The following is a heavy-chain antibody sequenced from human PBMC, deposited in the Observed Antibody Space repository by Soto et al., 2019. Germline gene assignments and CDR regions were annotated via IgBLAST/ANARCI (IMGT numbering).Heavy chain of an antibody. CDR2: IYYSGST. Sequence: SETLSLTCTVSGGSISNYYWSWIRQPPGKGLEWIGYIYYSGSTKYNPSLKSRVTISGDTSKNQFSLKLSSVTAADTAVYYCARWGAVVTNIPNDFDFWGQGPMVTVSS. J-gene: IGHJ3*01. V-gene: IGHV4-59*01. D-gene: IGHD2-21*02. CDR3: ARWGAVVTNIPNDFDF. CDR1: GGSISNYY.